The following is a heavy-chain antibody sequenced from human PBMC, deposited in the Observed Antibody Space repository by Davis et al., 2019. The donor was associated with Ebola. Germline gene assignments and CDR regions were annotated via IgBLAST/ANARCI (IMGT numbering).Heavy chain of an antibody. Sequence: PGGSLRLSCAASGFTFSSYAMSWVRQAPGKGLEWVSAISGSGGGTYYADSVKGRFTISRDNSKNTLYLQMNSLRAEDTAVYYCAKRDPNCSGGSCYSGTYYYYYGMDVWGQGTTVTVSS. J-gene: IGHJ6*02. V-gene: IGHV3-23*01. CDR2: ISGSGGGT. CDR1: GFTFSSYA. CDR3: AKRDPNCSGGSCYSGTYYYYYGMDV. D-gene: IGHD2-15*01.